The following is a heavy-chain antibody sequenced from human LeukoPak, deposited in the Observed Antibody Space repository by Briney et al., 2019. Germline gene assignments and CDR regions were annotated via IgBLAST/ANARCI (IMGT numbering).Heavy chain of an antibody. CDR1: GFIFSNYW. CDR3: ISSSPSFDY. J-gene: IGHJ4*02. V-gene: IGHV3-7*01. Sequence: GGSLRLSCATSGFIFSNYWMTWVRQVPGKGLEWVASIRQDGAAKTYLDSVKGRFTISRDNAKDTLYLQMSSLRAEDSAVYYCISSSPSFDYWGQGTLVTVSS. CDR2: IRQDGAAK.